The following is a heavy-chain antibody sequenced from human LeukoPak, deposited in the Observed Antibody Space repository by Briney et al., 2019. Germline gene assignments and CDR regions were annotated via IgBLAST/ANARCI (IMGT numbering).Heavy chain of an antibody. D-gene: IGHD1-14*01. Sequence: GGSLRLSCAASGFTFSSYSMNWVRQAPGKGLEWVSSISSSGSYIYYADSVKGRFTISRDNAKNSLYLQMNSLRAEDTSVYYCARASTGRFEEAYWGQGTLVTVSS. V-gene: IGHV3-21*01. CDR3: ARASTGRFEEAY. J-gene: IGHJ4*02. CDR2: ISSSGSYI. CDR1: GFTFSSYS.